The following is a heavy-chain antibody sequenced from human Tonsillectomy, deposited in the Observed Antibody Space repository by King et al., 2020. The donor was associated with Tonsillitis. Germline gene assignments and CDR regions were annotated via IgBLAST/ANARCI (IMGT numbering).Heavy chain of an antibody. Sequence: VQLVESGGGVVQPGGSLRLSCAASGFTFNNYGMHWVRQAPGKGPEWVAFIRSDGSNKFYADSVKGRFDISRDNSKNTLFLQMNILRAEDTALYYCAKGGDGFGYWGQGTLVIVSS. J-gene: IGHJ4*02. CDR1: GFTFNNYG. CDR3: AKGGDGFGY. V-gene: IGHV3-30*02. D-gene: IGHD5-24*01. CDR2: IRSDGSNK.